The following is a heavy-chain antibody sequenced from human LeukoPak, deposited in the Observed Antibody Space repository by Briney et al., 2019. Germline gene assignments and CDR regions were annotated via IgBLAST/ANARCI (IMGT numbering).Heavy chain of an antibody. Sequence: NPSETLSLTCTVSGDSSSSGSYYWSWIRQPAGKGLEWIGRIHPSRSTNYNPTLKSRVTISVDTSKNQFSLKLGSVTAADTAVYYCARAVVWLPFDYWGQGTLVTVSS. V-gene: IGHV4-61*02. D-gene: IGHD2-15*01. CDR2: IHPSRST. CDR3: ARAVVWLPFDY. CDR1: GDSSSSGSYY. J-gene: IGHJ4*02.